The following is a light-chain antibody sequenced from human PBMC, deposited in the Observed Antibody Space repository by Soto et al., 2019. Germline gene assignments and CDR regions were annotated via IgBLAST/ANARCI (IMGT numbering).Light chain of an antibody. Sequence: QSALTQPPSASGSPGQSVTISCTGTSSDVGGYNYVSWYQEHPGKAPKLMIYEVSKRPSGVPDRFSGSKSGNTASLTVSALTADDAADYYCSSYAGNTNVFRTGTKVTAL. CDR2: EVS. V-gene: IGLV2-8*01. J-gene: IGLJ1*01. CDR3: SSYAGNTNV. CDR1: SSDVGGYNY.